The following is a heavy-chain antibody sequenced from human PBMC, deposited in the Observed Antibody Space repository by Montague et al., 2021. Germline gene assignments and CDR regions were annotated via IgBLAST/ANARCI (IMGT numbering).Heavy chain of an antibody. CDR1: GGSLSGYY. CDR3: ARGLFGTVNGQYSGGWYYFDK. V-gene: IGHV4-34*01. D-gene: IGHD6-19*01. CDR2: INHSGSA. Sequence: SETLSLTCGLSGGSLSGYYWAWIRQTPGKGLEWIGNINHSGSAKYNPSLKNRVSISVGTSNSQLFLDLTSVTAADTAMYFCARGLFGTVNGQYSGGWYYFDKWGQGTMVTVSS. J-gene: IGHJ4*02.